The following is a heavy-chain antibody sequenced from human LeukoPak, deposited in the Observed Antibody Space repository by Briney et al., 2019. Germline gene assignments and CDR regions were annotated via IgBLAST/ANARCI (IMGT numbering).Heavy chain of an antibody. CDR3: VRDDRSRMD. CDR1: GFTVSSDY. V-gene: IGHV3-66*01. J-gene: IGHJ4*02. Sequence: RESLRLSCAASGFTVSSDYMSWVRQAPGKGLECVSVIYSGGGTHYADSVKGRFSISRDNSKSTLFLQMNSLRLEDTAVYYCVRDDRSRMDWGQGTLVTVSS. CDR2: IYSGGGT. D-gene: IGHD3-22*01.